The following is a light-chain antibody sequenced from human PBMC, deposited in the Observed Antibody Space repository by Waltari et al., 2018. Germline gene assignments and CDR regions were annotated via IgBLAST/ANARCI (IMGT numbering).Light chain of an antibody. CDR1: QSVNSQ. V-gene: IGKV3-11*01. CDR3: QQRSKWPWS. J-gene: IGKJ1*01. Sequence: EIVLTQSPATLSLSPGAHATTSCRASQSVNSQLAWYQHKPGQAPRLLIYDASIRVTGISARFSGSGSGTDFTLTISSLEPEDVAVYYCQQRSKWPWSFGQGTKVEIK. CDR2: DAS.